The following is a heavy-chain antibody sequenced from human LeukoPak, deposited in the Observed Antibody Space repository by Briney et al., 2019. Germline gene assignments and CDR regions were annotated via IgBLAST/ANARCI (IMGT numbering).Heavy chain of an antibody. CDR1: GFTFDDYA. Sequence: GRSLRLSCAASGFTFDDYAMHWVRQAPGKGLEWVSGISWNSGSIGYVDSVKGRFTISRDNAKNSLYLQMSSLQAEDTAVYFCARLSFYLNYWGQGTLVTVSS. V-gene: IGHV3-9*01. CDR3: ARLSFYLNY. J-gene: IGHJ4*02. D-gene: IGHD3-16*02. CDR2: ISWNSGSI.